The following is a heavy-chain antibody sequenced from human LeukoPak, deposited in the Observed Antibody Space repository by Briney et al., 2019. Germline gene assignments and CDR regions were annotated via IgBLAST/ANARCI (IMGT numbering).Heavy chain of an antibody. Sequence: PGGSLRLSCAASGFTFSSYEMNWVRQAPGKGLEWVSYISSSGSTIYYADSVKGRFTISRDNAKNSLYLQMNSLRAEDTAVYYCARGAYVNFDWLLTHDAFDIWGQGTMVTVSS. CDR1: GFTFSSYE. CDR3: ARGAYVNFDWLLTHDAFDI. J-gene: IGHJ3*02. V-gene: IGHV3-48*03. CDR2: ISSSGSTI. D-gene: IGHD3-9*01.